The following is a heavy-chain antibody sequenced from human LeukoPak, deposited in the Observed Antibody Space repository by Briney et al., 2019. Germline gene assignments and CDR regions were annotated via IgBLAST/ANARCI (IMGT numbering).Heavy chain of an antibody. CDR3: ARHRPQYYYGSGSYYPLLRSYYYYMDV. J-gene: IGHJ6*03. CDR2: INHSGST. V-gene: IGHV4-34*01. CDR1: GGSFSGYY. Sequence: SETVSLTCAVYGGSFSGYYWSWIRQPPGKGLEWIGEINHSGSTNYNPSLKSRVTISVDTSKNQFSLKLSSVTAADTAVYYCARHRPQYYYGSGSYYPLLRSYYYYMDVWSKGTTVTISS. D-gene: IGHD3-10*01.